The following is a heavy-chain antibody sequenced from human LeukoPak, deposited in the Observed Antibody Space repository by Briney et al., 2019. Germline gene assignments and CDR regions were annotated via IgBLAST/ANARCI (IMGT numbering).Heavy chain of an antibody. CDR1: GFTFSSYA. CDR2: ITSDGSST. D-gene: IGHD2-15*01. CDR3: ARPKYCSGGSCYGMDV. V-gene: IGHV3-74*01. Sequence: PGGSLRLSCAASGFTFSSYAMSWVRQAPGKGLLWVSLITSDGSSTNYADSVKGRFTISRDNAKNTLYLQMNSLRAEDTAVYYCARPKYCSGGSCYGMDVWGQGTTVTVSS. J-gene: IGHJ6*02.